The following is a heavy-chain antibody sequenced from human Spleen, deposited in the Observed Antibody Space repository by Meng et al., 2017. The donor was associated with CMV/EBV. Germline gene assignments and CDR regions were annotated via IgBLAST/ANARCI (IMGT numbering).Heavy chain of an antibody. CDR1: GYTFTGYY. V-gene: IGHV1-2*07. CDR2: ISPNYGDT. D-gene: IGHD3-10*01. CDR3: ARGSPMVRGVATYFDY. J-gene: IGHJ4*02. Sequence: GYTFTGYYIHWVRQAPGQGLEWMGWISPNYGDTYYAHKFQDRVAMTRDTSISTAYIEVGRLRSDDTAVYYCARGSPMVRGVATYFDYWGQGALVTVSS.